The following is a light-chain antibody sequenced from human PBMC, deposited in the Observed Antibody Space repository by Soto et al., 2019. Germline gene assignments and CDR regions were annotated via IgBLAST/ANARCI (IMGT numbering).Light chain of an antibody. CDR1: QSISSL. CDR3: QQYSYYSGYT. V-gene: IGKV1-5*01. J-gene: IGKJ2*01. Sequence: DIELTQSPCTLSLSVGDRATITCRASQSISSLLAWYQQKPVKAPTLLIYDASSLKSGVPSRFSGSGSGTEFTLIISSLQPDDFAAYCCQQYSYYSGYTFGEGSKVDIK. CDR2: DAS.